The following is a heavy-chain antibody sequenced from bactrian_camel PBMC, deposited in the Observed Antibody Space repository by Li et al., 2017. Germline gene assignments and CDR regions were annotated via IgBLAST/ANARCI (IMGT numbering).Heavy chain of an antibody. J-gene: IGHJ4*01. CDR1: QYTRTMNI. CDR2: IDNDGTT. Sequence: HVQLVESGGGSVQTGGSLRLSCAGSQYTRTMNIFAWFRQTPGKEREAVAAIDNDGTTTYADSVKGRFAISKDKAKNTLYLQMNSLKPDDSAMYYCAADRGFRPRRGGSWYDFTYYGQGTQVT. V-gene: IGHV3S53*01. D-gene: IGHD6*01.